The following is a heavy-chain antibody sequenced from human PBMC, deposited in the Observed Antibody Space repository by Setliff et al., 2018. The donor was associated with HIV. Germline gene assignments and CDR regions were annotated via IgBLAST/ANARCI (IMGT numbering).Heavy chain of an antibody. Sequence: LSLTCTVSGGSISSYYWSWIRQPPGKGLEWIGYIYPSGSTNYNPSLKSTVTMSTDTSKNQFSLELSSVTTSDTAVYYCATSVEVPWNYYMDVWGKGTTVTVSS. CDR2: IYPSGST. J-gene: IGHJ6*03. V-gene: IGHV4-4*08. D-gene: IGHD2-2*01. CDR1: GGSISSYY. CDR3: ATSVEVPWNYYMDV.